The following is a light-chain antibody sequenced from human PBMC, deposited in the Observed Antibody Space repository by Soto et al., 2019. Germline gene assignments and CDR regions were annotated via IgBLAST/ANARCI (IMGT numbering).Light chain of an antibody. CDR2: GAY. CDR3: QQYNNWPRT. CDR1: QSVSSN. J-gene: IGKJ1*01. V-gene: IGKV3-15*01. Sequence: EIVMTQSPATLSVSQGERATLSCRASQSVSSNLAWYQQKPGQAHRLLIYGAYTRATGIPARFSGSGSGTEFTLTIRSLQSEDFAVYYCQQYNNWPRTFGQGTKVDIK.